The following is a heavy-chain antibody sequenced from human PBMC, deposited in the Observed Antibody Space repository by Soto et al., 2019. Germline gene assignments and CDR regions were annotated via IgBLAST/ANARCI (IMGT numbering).Heavy chain of an antibody. D-gene: IGHD2-8*01. CDR2: ISSSSSYI. CDR1: GFTFSSYS. CDR3: ARVGMRYCTNGVCYIDY. V-gene: IGHV3-21*01. Sequence: VGSLRLSCAASGFTFSSYSMNWVRQAPGKGLEWVSSISSSSSYIYYADSVKGRFTISRDNAKNSLYLQMNSLRAEDTAVYYCARVGMRYCTNGVCYIDYWGQGTLVTVSS. J-gene: IGHJ4*02.